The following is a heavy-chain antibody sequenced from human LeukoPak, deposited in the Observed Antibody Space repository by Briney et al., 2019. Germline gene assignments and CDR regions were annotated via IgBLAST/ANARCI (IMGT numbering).Heavy chain of an antibody. J-gene: IGHJ5*02. CDR3: ARGSSAWGSSSSWYNGFDP. D-gene: IGHD6-13*01. Sequence: PSETLSLTCTVSGGSISSYYGSGIRQPPGKGLEWIGEINHSGSTNYNPSLKSRVTISVDTSKNQFSLKLSSATAADTAVYYCARGSSAWGSSSSWYNGFDPWGQGTLVTVSS. CDR2: INHSGST. V-gene: IGHV4-34*01. CDR1: GGSISSYY.